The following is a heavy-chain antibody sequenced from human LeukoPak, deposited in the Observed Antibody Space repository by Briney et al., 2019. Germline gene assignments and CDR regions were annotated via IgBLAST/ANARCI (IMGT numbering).Heavy chain of an antibody. CDR3: ARERDGRFFDY. CDR2: INQDGSEK. D-gene: IGHD5-24*01. J-gene: IGHJ4*02. Sequence: GGPLRLSCAVSGLTFRSYWMIGLRQAPGKGLEGVANINQDGSEKYFVDSVKGRFTISRDNAKNSLHLQMNTLRGEDTAVYYCARERDGRFFDYWGQGTLVTVSS. CDR1: GLTFRSYW. V-gene: IGHV3-7*01.